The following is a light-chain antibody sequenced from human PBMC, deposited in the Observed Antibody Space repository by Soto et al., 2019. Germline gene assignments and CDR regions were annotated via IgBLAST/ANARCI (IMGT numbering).Light chain of an antibody. CDR2: DVS. Sequence: QSALAQPASVSGSPGQSVTISCTGTSSDVGDYNYVSWYQQHPGKAPKLMIYDVSHRPSEVSNRFSGSKSGNTASLTISGLQAEDEADYYCSSYTRSNTLLFGTGTKLTVL. V-gene: IGLV2-14*03. J-gene: IGLJ1*01. CDR3: SSYTRSNTLL. CDR1: SSDVGDYNY.